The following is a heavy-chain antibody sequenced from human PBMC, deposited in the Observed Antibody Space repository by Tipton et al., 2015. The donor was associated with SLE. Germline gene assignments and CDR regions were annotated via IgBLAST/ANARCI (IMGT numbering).Heavy chain of an antibody. CDR3: ARGGRAPLRSSWSNAFDI. J-gene: IGHJ3*02. V-gene: IGHV4-34*01. Sequence: TLSLTCAVYGGSFSGYYWSWIRQPPGKGLEWIGEINHSGSTNYNPSLKSRVTISVDTSKNQFSLKLSSVTAADTAVYYSARGGRAPLRSSWSNAFDIWGQGTMVTVSS. CDR2: INHSGST. CDR1: GGSFSGYY. D-gene: IGHD6-13*01.